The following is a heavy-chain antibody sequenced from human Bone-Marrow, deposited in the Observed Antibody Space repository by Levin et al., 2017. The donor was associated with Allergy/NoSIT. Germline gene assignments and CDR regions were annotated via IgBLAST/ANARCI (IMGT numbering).Heavy chain of an antibody. CDR1: GGSVNSDTYY. V-gene: IGHV4-61*01. CDR2: ISSSGNT. D-gene: IGHD4-17*01. J-gene: IGHJ4*02. Sequence: SQTLSLTCTVSGGSVNSDTYYWSWIRQPPGKGLDWIGYISSSGNTYYKPSLMSRVTISIHTSKKQFSLKLTSVTPADTAVYYCARDDYSDFTGWVWGQGSLVTVSS. CDR3: ARDDYSDFTGWV.